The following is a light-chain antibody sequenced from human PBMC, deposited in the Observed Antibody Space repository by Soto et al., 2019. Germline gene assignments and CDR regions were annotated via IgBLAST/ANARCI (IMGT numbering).Light chain of an antibody. CDR2: GAS. Sequence: EIVMTQSPTTLSVSPGQRVTLSCRASQSVRSNLARYQHKPGQAPRLLIYGASTRATGIPARFSGSGSGTEFSLTISSLQSEDFAIYYCQQYNNGYAFGQGTQL. J-gene: IGKJ2*01. V-gene: IGKV3-15*01. CDR3: QQYNNGYA. CDR1: QSVRSN.